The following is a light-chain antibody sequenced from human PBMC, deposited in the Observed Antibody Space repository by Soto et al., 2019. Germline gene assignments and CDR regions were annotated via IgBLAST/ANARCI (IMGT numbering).Light chain of an antibody. CDR3: QQRSNFMYT. V-gene: IGKV3-11*01. Sequence: EIVLTQSPATLSLSPGERVTLSCRASQSVSSFLAWYQQQPGQAPRLLIYDASNRATGIPARFSGSGSGTDFTLTISSLEPEDFAVYYCQQRSNFMYTFGQGTKVDIK. J-gene: IGKJ2*01. CDR2: DAS. CDR1: QSVSSF.